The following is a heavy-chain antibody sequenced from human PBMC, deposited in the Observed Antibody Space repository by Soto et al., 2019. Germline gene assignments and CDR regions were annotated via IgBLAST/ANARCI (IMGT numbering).Heavy chain of an antibody. CDR2: ISGSGGST. D-gene: IGHD3-3*01. CDR3: AKVFDFWSGYWTRQDYYFDY. Sequence: EVQLLESGGGLVQPGGSLRLSCAASGFTFSSYAMSWVRQAPGKGLEWVSAISGSGGSTYYADSVKGRFTISRDNSKNQLYLQMNSVRAEDTAVYYCAKVFDFWSGYWTRQDYYFDYWGQGTLVTVSS. J-gene: IGHJ4*02. V-gene: IGHV3-23*01. CDR1: GFTFSSYA.